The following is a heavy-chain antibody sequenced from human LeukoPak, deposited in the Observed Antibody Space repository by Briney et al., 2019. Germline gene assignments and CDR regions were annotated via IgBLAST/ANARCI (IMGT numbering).Heavy chain of an antibody. CDR1: GYSISSGYY. J-gene: IGHJ5*02. CDR3: ARKSGYNTFDP. CDR2: IYHSGST. D-gene: IGHD3-3*01. Sequence: ASETLSLTCTVSGYSISSGYYWGWIRQPPGKGLEWIGSIYHSGSTYYNPSLKSRVTISVDTSKNQFSLKLSSVTAADTAVYYCARKSGYNTFDPWGQGTLVTVSS. V-gene: IGHV4-38-2*02.